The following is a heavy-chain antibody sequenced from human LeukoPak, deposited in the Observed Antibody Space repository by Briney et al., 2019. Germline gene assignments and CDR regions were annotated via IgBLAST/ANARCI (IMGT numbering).Heavy chain of an antibody. CDR3: ARHRNSGHHSYGMDV. V-gene: IGHV4-59*08. J-gene: IGHJ6*02. Sequence: KSSETLSLTCTVSGGSISSYYWSWIRQPPGKGLEWIGYIYSSGSTNYNPSLKSRVTISMDTPKNQFSLKLSSVTAADTAVYYCARHRNSGHHSYGMDVWGQGTTVTVSS. CDR2: IYSSGST. D-gene: IGHD5-12*01. CDR1: GGSISSYY.